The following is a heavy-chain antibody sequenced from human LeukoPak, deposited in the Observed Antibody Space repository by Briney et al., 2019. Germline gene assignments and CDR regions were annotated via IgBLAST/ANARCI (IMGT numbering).Heavy chain of an antibody. D-gene: IGHD6-13*01. Sequence: SETLSLTCTVSGGSISSYYWSWTRQPAGKGLEWIGRIYTSWSTTYNPSLKSRVTMSVDTSKNQFSLKLSSVTAADTAVYYCARVVAAAADYYFDYWGQGTLVTVSS. CDR2: IYTSWST. CDR1: GGSISSYY. V-gene: IGHV4-4*07. J-gene: IGHJ4*02. CDR3: ARVVAAAADYYFDY.